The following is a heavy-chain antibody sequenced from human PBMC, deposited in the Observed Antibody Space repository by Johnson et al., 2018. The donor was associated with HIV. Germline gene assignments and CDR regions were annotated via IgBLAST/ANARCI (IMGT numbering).Heavy chain of an antibody. CDR2: ISWDGGST. CDR3: AGDHIKEGRLGFGSFALEI. CDR1: GFTFDDYT. D-gene: IGHD3-10*01. Sequence: VQLVESGGVVVQPGGSLRLSCAASGFTFDDYTMHWVRQAPGKGLEWVSLISWDGGSTYYADSVKGRFTISRDNSKNSLYLQMNSLRAEDTAVYYCAGDHIKEGRLGFGSFALEIWGQGTMVTVSS. J-gene: IGHJ3*02. V-gene: IGHV3-43*01.